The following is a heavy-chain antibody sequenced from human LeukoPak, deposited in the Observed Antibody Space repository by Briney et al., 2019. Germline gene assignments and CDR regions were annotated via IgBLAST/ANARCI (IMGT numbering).Heavy chain of an antibody. V-gene: IGHV3-23*01. CDR1: GFTFSSYD. CDR3: AKRGGTESFYYYYYMDV. Sequence: QTGGSLRLSCAASGFTFSSYDMTWVRQTPGKGLQWVALISRRGGTTYYADSVKGRFTISRDNSKNTLYLQMTSLRAEDTAEYYCAKRGGTESFYYYYYMDVWGKGTTVTVSS. CDR2: ISRRGGTT. D-gene: IGHD2-15*01. J-gene: IGHJ6*03.